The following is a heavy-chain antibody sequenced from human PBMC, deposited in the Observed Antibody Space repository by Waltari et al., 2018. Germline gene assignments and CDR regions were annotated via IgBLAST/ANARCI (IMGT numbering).Heavy chain of an antibody. CDR3: VRGEYGGNSGKVDL. CDR2: ISGVISSTT. CDR1: GFPFSAHA. Sequence: EVQLVESGGALVRPGGSLRLSCVASGFPFSAHAMNWVRQAPGKGLEWVSYISGVISSTTYYADSVKGRFTISRDNAKNSLYLEMSSLRVEDTAVYYCVRGEYGGNSGKVDLWGPGTLVTVSS. D-gene: IGHD3-16*01. J-gene: IGHJ5*02. V-gene: IGHV3-48*01.